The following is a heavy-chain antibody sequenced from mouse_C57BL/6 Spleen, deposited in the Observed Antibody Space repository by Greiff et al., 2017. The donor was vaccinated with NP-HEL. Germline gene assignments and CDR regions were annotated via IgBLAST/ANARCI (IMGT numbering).Heavy chain of an antibody. CDR2: IYPRSGNT. CDR3: ARFSMMVTDYAMDY. D-gene: IGHD2-3*01. J-gene: IGHJ4*01. V-gene: IGHV1-81*01. CDR1: GYTFTSYG. Sequence: VQLQQSGAELARPGASVKLSCKASGYTFTSYGISWVKQRTGQGLEWIGEIYPRSGNTYYNEKFKGKATLTADKSSSTAYIALRSLTSEDSSVYFGARFSMMVTDYAMDYWGQGTSVTVSS.